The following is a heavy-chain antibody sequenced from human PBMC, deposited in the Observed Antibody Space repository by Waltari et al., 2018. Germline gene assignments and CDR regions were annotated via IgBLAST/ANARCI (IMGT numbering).Heavy chain of an antibody. CDR3: ARGPRYYDFWSGYYRASGFDP. CDR2: IYYSGST. J-gene: IGHJ5*02. V-gene: IGHV4-39*07. CDR1: GGSISSSSYY. Sequence: QLQLQESGPGLVKPSETLSLTCTVSGGSISSSSYYWGWIRKPPGKGLEWIGSIYYSGSTYDNPSLKSRVTISGDTCKNQYSLKRSSVTAADTAVYYCARGPRYYDFWSGYYRASGFDPWGQGTLVTVSS. D-gene: IGHD3-3*01.